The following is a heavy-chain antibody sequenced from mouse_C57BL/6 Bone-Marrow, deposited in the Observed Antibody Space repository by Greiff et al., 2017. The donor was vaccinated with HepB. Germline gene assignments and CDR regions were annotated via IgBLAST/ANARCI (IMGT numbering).Heavy chain of an antibody. Sequence: EVKVEVSGGGLVQPGGSLKLSCAASGFTFSDYGMSWVRQAPRKGPEWVAFISNLAYSIYYADTVTGRFTISRENAKNTLYLEMSSLRSEDTAMYYCASRDVYYSAWFAYWGRGTLDTVSA. CDR3: ASRDVYYSAWFAY. CDR2: ISNLAYSI. J-gene: IGHJ3*01. CDR1: GFTFSDYG. V-gene: IGHV5-15*04. D-gene: IGHD2-3*01.